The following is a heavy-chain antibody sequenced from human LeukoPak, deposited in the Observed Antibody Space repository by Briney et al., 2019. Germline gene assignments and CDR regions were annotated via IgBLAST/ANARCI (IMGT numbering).Heavy chain of an antibody. D-gene: IGHD1-26*01. Sequence: PGGSLRLSRAASGFTFSSYSMNWVRQAPGRGLEWVSSISSSSSYIYYADSVKGRFTISRDNSKNTLYLQMNSLRAEDTAVYYCARDLGAAFDYWGQGTLVTVSS. CDR2: ISSSSSYI. CDR1: GFTFSSYS. CDR3: ARDLGAAFDY. J-gene: IGHJ4*02. V-gene: IGHV3-21*04.